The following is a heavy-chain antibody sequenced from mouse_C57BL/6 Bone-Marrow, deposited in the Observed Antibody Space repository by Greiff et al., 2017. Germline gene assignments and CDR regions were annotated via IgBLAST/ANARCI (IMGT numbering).Heavy chain of an antibody. CDR2: INPSNGGT. CDR3: ARRNFYYDYAWLAY. J-gene: IGHJ3*01. D-gene: IGHD2-4*01. CDR1: GYTFTSYW. V-gene: IGHV1-53*01. Sequence: VQLQQPGTELVKPGASVKLSCKASGYTFTSYWMHWVKQRPGQGLEWVGNINPSNGGTNYNEKFKGKGTLTVDKSSSPAYMQLISLTSEDSAVFYCARRNFYYDYAWLAYWGQGTLVTVSA.